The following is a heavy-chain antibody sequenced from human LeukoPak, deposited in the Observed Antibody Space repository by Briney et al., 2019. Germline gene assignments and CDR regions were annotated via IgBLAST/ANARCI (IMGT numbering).Heavy chain of an antibody. Sequence: KASETLSLTCTVSGYSISSGYYWGWIRQPPGKGLEWIGSIYHSGSTYYNPSLKSRVTISVDTSKNQFSLKLSSVTAADTAVYYCARVNPSYYYSQFDIWGQGTMVTVSS. J-gene: IGHJ3*02. CDR1: GYSISSGYY. V-gene: IGHV4-38-2*02. D-gene: IGHD3-10*01. CDR2: IYHSGST. CDR3: ARVNPSYYYSQFDI.